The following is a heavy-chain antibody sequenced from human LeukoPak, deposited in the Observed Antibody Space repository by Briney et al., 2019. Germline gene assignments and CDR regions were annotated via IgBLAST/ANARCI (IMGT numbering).Heavy chain of an antibody. V-gene: IGHV3-7*01. CDR3: ASPTIFGVVIYY. CDR1: GFTSSSYW. CDR2: IKQDGSEK. D-gene: IGHD3-3*01. Sequence: SGGSLRLSCAASGFTSSSYWMSWVREAPGMGLEWVANIKQDGSEKYYVDSVKGRFTISRDNAKNSLYLQMNSLRAEDTAVYYCASPTIFGVVIYYWGQGTRVTVSS. J-gene: IGHJ4*02.